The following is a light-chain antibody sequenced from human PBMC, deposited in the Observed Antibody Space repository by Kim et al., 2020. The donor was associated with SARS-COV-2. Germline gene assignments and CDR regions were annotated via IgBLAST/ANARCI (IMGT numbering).Light chain of an antibody. V-gene: IGKV1-27*01. CDR1: QGISNY. J-gene: IGKJ1*01. CDR2: AAS. Sequence: DIQMTQSPSSLSASVGDRVTITCRARQGISNYLAWYQQKPGKVPKLLIYAASTLQSGVPSRFSGSGSGTDFTLTISSLQPEDVATYYCQKYNSAPRTFGQGTKVDIK. CDR3: QKYNSAPRT.